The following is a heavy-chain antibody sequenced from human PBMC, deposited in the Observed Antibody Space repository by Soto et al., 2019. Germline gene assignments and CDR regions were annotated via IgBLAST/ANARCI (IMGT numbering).Heavy chain of an antibody. D-gene: IGHD6-6*01. CDR1: GESISSGGYY. CDR3: ARASSSSSAADY. V-gene: IGHV4-31*03. J-gene: IGHJ4*02. CDR2: IYDTESA. Sequence: TLSLTCSVSGESISSGGYYWSWIRHLPGKGLEWIGYIYDTESAYYNPSLKSRVSISMDTSENHFAMRLTSVTAADSAVYYCARASSSSSAADYWGQGLQVTVSS.